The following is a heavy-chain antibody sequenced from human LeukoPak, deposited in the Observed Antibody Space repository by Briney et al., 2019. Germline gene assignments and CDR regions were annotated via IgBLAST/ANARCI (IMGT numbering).Heavy chain of an antibody. CDR2: ITGNGATT. D-gene: IGHD6-19*01. CDR1: GFSFSNYG. CDR3: AKIGWDDAFDI. V-gene: IGHV3-23*01. J-gene: IGHJ3*02. Sequence: PGGSLRLSCAASGFSFSNYGMNWVRQAPGKGLEWVSGITGNGATTYYADSVKGRFTISRDNSKNTLYLQMNSLRAEDTAVYYCAKIGWDDAFDIWGQGTMVTVSS.